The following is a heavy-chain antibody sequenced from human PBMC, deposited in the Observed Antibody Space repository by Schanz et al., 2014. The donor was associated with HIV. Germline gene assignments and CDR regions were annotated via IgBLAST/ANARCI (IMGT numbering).Heavy chain of an antibody. CDR1: GGTFSSYA. Sequence: QVQLVQSGAEAKKPGASVMLSCKASGGTFSSYAISWVRQAPGQGLEWMGGIIPIFGTTNYAQKFQGRVTITADESTSTAYMELSSLRSEDTAVYYCASGRFDTVIWWGDAFLIWGRGTMVTVSS. J-gene: IGHJ3*02. D-gene: IGHD5-18*01. CDR3: ASGRFDTVIWWGDAFLI. V-gene: IGHV1-69*01. CDR2: IIPIFGTT.